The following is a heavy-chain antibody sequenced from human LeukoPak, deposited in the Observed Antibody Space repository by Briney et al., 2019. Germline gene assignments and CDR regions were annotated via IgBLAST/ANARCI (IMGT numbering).Heavy chain of an antibody. Sequence: SVKVSCKASGGTFSAYPISWVRQAPGQGLEWMGRIIPIPDIANYAEKFQGRVTITADKSTSTVYMELSSLRSEDAAIYYCAVFHYYASGTFVDSWGQGTLVTVSS. V-gene: IGHV1-69*02. CDR2: IIPIPDIA. CDR3: AVFHYYASGTFVDS. J-gene: IGHJ4*02. CDR1: GGTFSAYP. D-gene: IGHD3-10*01.